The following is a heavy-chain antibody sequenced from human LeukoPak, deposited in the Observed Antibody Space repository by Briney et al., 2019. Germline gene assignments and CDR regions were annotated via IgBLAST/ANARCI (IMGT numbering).Heavy chain of an antibody. CDR2: IHSSGST. Sequence: PSETLSLTCTVSGGSMNNNYWSWIRQPAGKGLEWVGRIHSSGSTNYNPSLKSRVTMSVDTSKNQFSLKLSSVTAADTALYYCARGTLRLGDLSLSNYFDHWGQGTLVTVSS. CDR3: ARGTLRLGDLSLSNYFDH. CDR1: GGSMNNNY. J-gene: IGHJ4*02. D-gene: IGHD3-16*02. V-gene: IGHV4-4*07.